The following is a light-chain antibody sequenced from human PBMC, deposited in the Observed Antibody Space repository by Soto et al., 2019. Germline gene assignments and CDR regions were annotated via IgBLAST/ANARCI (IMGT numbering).Light chain of an antibody. V-gene: IGKV1-6*01. CDR2: GAS. Sequence: IQLTQSPSFLSASVGDRVTITCRASQGIRTDLGWYQQKPGKAPKVLIFGASTLQSGVPSRFSGSGSGTDFILTISSLQPEDFATYYCLQDYGYPRTFGQGTKVDIK. CDR1: QGIRTD. J-gene: IGKJ1*01. CDR3: LQDYGYPRT.